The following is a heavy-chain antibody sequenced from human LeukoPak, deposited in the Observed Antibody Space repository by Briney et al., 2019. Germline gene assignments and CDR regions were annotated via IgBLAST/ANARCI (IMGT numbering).Heavy chain of an antibody. CDR2: IHTSGST. CDR1: GVSISSYY. J-gene: IGHJ6*03. D-gene: IGHD3-9*01. Sequence: SETLSLTCTVSGVSISSYYWSWIRQPAGKGLEWIGRIHTSGSTNYNPSLKSRVTISVDTSKNQFSLKLSSVTAADAAVYYCARHYYDILTGYFYMDVWGKGTTVTVSS. V-gene: IGHV4-4*07. CDR3: ARHYYDILTGYFYMDV.